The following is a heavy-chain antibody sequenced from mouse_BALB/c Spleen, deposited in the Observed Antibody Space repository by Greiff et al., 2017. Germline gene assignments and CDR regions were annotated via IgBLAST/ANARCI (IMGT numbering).Heavy chain of an antibody. J-gene: IGHJ3*01. CDR1: GFSLTSYG. V-gene: IGHV2-9*02. D-gene: IGHD1-2*01. CDR3: ARALRRFAY. Sequence: QVQLKESGPGLVAPSQSLSITCTVSGFSLTSYGVSWVRQPPGKGLEWLGVIWGGGSTNYNSALMSRLSISKDNSKSQVFLKMHSLQTDDTAMYYCARALRRFAYWGQGTLVTVSA. CDR2: IWGGGST.